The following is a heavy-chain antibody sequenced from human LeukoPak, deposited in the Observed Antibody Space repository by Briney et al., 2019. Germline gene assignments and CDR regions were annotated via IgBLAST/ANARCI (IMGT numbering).Heavy chain of an antibody. D-gene: IGHD6-13*01. Sequence: PSETLSLTCTVSGGSVSSSNYYWSWIRQPPGKGLEWIGYIYYSGSTNYNPSLKSRVTISVDTSKNQFSLKLSSVTAADTAVYYCARVNSSSWYVYYYYGMDVWGQGTTVTVSS. V-gene: IGHV4-61*01. CDR1: GGSVSSSNYY. CDR3: ARVNSSSWYVYYYYGMDV. CDR2: IYYSGST. J-gene: IGHJ6*02.